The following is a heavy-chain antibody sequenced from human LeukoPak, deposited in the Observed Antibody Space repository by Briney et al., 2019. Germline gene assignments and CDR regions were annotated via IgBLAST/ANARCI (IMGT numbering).Heavy chain of an antibody. CDR2: IYYSGST. CDR1: GGSISSGGYY. V-gene: IGHV4-31*03. J-gene: IGHJ3*02. D-gene: IGHD6-6*01. CDR3: ARVSRKAQDAFDI. Sequence: SQTLSLTCTVSGGSISSGGYYWSWIRQHPGKGLEWIGYIYYSGSTYYNPSLKSRVTISVDTSKNQFSLKLSSVTAADTAVYYCARVSRKAQDAFDIWGQGTMVTVSS.